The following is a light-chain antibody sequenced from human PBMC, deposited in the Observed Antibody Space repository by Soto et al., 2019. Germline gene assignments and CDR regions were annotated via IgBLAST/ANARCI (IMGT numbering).Light chain of an antibody. V-gene: IGKV1-5*03. CDR1: QSISTW. J-gene: IGKJ4*01. CDR2: KAS. CDR3: HQYDSFLT. Sequence: DIQMTQSPSTLSASVGDRVTITCRASQSISTWVAWYQQKPGKAPKLLIYKASSLESGVPSRFSGSGSGTEFPLTISSLQPDDFATYYCHQYDSFLTFGGGTRVEIK.